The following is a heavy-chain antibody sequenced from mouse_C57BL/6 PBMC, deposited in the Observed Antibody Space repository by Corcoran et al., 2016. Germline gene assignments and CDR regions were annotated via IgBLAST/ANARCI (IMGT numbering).Heavy chain of an antibody. CDR1: GYTFTDYY. J-gene: IGHJ3*01. Sequence: EVQLQQSGPELVKPGASVKISCKASGYTFTDYYMNWVKQSHGKSLEWIGDINPNNGGTSYNQKFKGKATLTVDKSSSTAYIELRSLTSEDSAVYYCAEGAWFAYWGQGTLVTVSA. CDR2: INPNNGGT. V-gene: IGHV1-26*01. CDR3: AEGAWFAY.